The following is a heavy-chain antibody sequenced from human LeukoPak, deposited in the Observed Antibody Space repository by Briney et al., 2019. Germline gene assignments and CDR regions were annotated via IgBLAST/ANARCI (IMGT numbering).Heavy chain of an antibody. V-gene: IGHV3-23*01. CDR3: ANYDYSMYYFDY. J-gene: IGHJ4*02. CDR2: ISGSGGST. CDR1: GFTFSSYW. Sequence: GSLRLSCAASGFTFSSYWMSWVRQAPGKGLEWVSAISGSGGSTYYADSVKGRFTISRDNSKNTLYLQMNSLRAEDTAVYYCANYDYSMYYFDYWGQGTLVTVSS. D-gene: IGHD4-11*01.